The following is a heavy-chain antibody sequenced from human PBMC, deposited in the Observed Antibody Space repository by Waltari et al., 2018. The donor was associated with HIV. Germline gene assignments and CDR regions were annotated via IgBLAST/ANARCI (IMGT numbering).Heavy chain of an antibody. CDR3: ARDNVDTAMDEQVPYFDY. CDR2: ISPTFGTA. J-gene: IGHJ4*02. Sequence: QVQLVQSGAEVKKPGSSVKVSCKASGGTFSSYAISWVRQAPGQGLEWMGGISPTFGTANYAQKFQGRVTITADESTSTAYMELSSLRSEDTAVYYCARDNVDTAMDEQVPYFDYWGQGTLVTVSS. V-gene: IGHV1-69*01. D-gene: IGHD5-18*01. CDR1: GGTFSSYA.